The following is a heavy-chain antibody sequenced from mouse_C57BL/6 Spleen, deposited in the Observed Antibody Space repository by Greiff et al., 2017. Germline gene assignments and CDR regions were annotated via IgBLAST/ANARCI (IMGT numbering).Heavy chain of an antibody. V-gene: IGHV1-50*01. D-gene: IGHD3-2*02. Sequence: QVQLQQPGAELVKPGASVKLSCKASGYTFTSYSMQWVKQRPGQGLEWIGEIGPSDSYTNYNQKFKGKATLTVDTSSSTAYMQLSSLTSEDSAVYYCARGGSSGAFDYWGQGTLVTVSA. J-gene: IGHJ3*01. CDR2: IGPSDSYT. CDR3: ARGGSSGAFDY. CDR1: GYTFTSYS.